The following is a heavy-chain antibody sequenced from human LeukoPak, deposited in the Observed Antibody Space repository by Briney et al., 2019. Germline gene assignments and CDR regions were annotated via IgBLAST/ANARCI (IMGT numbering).Heavy chain of an antibody. CDR3: AKDLSSWFGSHYYYGMDV. CDR2: ISYDGSNK. CDR1: GFTFSSYG. J-gene: IGHJ6*02. V-gene: IGHV3-30*18. Sequence: GGSLRLSCAASGFTFSSYGMHWVRQAPGKGLEWVAVISYDGSNKYYADSVKGRFTISRDNSKNTLYLQMNSLRAEDTAVYYCAKDLSSWFGSHYYYGMDVWGQGTTVTVSS. D-gene: IGHD6-13*01.